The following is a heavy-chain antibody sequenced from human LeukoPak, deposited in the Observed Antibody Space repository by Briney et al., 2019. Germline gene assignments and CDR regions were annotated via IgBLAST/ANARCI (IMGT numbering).Heavy chain of an antibody. J-gene: IGHJ4*02. Sequence: GGSLRLSCAASGFTFSSYPMAWVRQAPGKGLEWVSAVSSSGGTTYYTDSVKGRFTISRDNSKNTLYLQMNSLRAEDTAVYYCAKDPSGTGQDYWGQGTLVTVSS. V-gene: IGHV3-23*01. CDR2: VSSSGGTT. CDR3: AKDPSGTGQDY. CDR1: GFTFSSYP. D-gene: IGHD3/OR15-3a*01.